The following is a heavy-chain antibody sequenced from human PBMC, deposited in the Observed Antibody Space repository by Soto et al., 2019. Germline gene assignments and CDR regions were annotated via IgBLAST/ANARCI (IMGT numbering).Heavy chain of an antibody. CDR1: GNTYNGHI. CDR3: ANLPPSPDWFGP. CDR2: INPNSGAT. V-gene: IGHV1-2*06. Sequence: ASLTVPCRYCGNTYNGHIIHCPHLAHSKSRQWMGRINPNSGATNYARKFQGRVTMTRDTSIITAYMELSSLRSDDTAIYYCANLPPSPDWFGPWGRGILVIVSS. J-gene: IGHJ5*02.